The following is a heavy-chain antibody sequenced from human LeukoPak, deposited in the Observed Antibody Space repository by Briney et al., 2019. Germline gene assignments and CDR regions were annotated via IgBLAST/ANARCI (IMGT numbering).Heavy chain of an antibody. CDR3: ATSYWLAVAAPLDY. Sequence: GASVKVSCKVSGYTLTELSMHWVRQAPGKGLEWMGGFDPEDGETIYAQKFQGRVTMTEDTSTDTAYMELSSLRSEDTAVYYCATSYWLAVAAPLDYWSQGTLVTVSS. D-gene: IGHD6-19*01. CDR1: GYTLTELS. J-gene: IGHJ4*02. V-gene: IGHV1-24*01. CDR2: FDPEDGET.